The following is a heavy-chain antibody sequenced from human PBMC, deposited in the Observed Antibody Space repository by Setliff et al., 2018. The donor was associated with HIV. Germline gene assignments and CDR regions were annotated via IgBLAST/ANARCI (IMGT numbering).Heavy chain of an antibody. CDR1: GYTLSELS. CDR3: ARRIGFDV. Sequence: ASVKVSCKVYGYTLSELSIHWVRQAPGKGLEWMGYFDPQDGETVYAQKFQGRVTMTRDTSISTAYMELSNLGSEDTAVYYCARRIGFDVWGQGTMVTVSS. V-gene: IGHV1-24*01. CDR2: FDPQDGET. D-gene: IGHD2-15*01. J-gene: IGHJ3*01.